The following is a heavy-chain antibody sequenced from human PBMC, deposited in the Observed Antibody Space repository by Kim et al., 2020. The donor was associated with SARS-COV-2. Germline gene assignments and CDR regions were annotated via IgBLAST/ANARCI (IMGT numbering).Heavy chain of an antibody. D-gene: IGHD2-21*02. J-gene: IGHJ4*02. Sequence: ASVKVSCKASGYTFTSYYMHWVRQAPGQGLEWMGIINPSGDNTNYAQKFQGRVTVTRDTSTSTVYMELSSLRSEDTAVYYCARGHCGGDCYSSRGYFDYWGQGTLVTVSS. V-gene: IGHV1-46*01. CDR1: GYTFTSYY. CDR2: INPSGDNT. CDR3: ARGHCGGDCYSSRGYFDY.